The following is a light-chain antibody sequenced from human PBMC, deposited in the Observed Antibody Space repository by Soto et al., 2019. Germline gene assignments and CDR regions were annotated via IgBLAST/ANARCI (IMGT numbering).Light chain of an antibody. Sequence: EIVLTQSSATLSLSPGERATLSCRASQSVSSYLAWYQQKPGQAPRLLIYDASNRATGIPARFSGSGSETDFTLTISSLEPEDFAVYYCQQRISWPLTFGGGTKVDIK. J-gene: IGKJ4*01. CDR2: DAS. CDR1: QSVSSY. V-gene: IGKV3-11*01. CDR3: QQRISWPLT.